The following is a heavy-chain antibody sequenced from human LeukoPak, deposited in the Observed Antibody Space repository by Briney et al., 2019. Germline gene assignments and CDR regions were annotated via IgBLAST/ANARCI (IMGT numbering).Heavy chain of an antibody. CDR2: INPIFGTA. V-gene: IGHV1-69*13. Sequence: GASVKVSCKASGGTFSSYAISWVRQAPGQGLEWMGGINPIFGTANYAQKFQGRVTITADESTSTAYMELSSLRSEDTAVYYCARERDSGSYGAYYYYYYGMDVWGQGTTVTVSS. CDR1: GGTFSSYA. D-gene: IGHD1-26*01. CDR3: ARERDSGSYGAYYYYYYGMDV. J-gene: IGHJ6*02.